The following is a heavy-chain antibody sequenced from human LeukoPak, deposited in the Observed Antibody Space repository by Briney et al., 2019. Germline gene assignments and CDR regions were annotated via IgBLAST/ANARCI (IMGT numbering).Heavy chain of an antibody. D-gene: IGHD3-10*01. CDR1: GFTFSNYW. Sequence: GGSLRLFCAASGFTFSNYWMSWVRQAPGKGLEWVANIKQDGSERYYVDSVKGRFTTSRDNAKNSLYLQMSSLRADDTAVYYCARDRFALWFQWGGQGTLVTVSS. CDR3: ARDRFALWFQW. V-gene: IGHV3-7*01. CDR2: IKQDGSER. J-gene: IGHJ4*02.